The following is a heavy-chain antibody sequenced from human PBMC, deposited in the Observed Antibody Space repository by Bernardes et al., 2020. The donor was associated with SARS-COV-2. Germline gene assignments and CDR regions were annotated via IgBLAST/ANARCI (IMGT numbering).Heavy chain of an antibody. CDR1: GYTFTSYG. J-gene: IGHJ5*02. CDR3: ARDLVSPGWELLVGNWFDP. D-gene: IGHD1-26*01. Sequence: ASVKVSCKASGYTFTSYGISWVRQAPGQGLEWMGWISAYNGNTNYAQKLQGRVTMTTDTSTSTAYMELRSLRSDDTAVYYCARDLVSPGWELLVGNWFDPWGQGTLVTVSS. V-gene: IGHV1-18*01. CDR2: ISAYNGNT.